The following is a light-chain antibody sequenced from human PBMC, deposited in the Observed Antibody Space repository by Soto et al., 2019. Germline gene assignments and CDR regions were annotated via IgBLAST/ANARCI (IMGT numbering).Light chain of an antibody. CDR2: GAS. Sequence: ELVLTQSPGXXSLSPGERATLSCRASRSVSSSYLTWYQQKPGQAPRLLIYGASSRATGIPDRFSGSGSGTDFTLTISRVEPEDFAVYYCQQYGSSPMYTFGQGTKLEIK. J-gene: IGKJ2*01. V-gene: IGKV3-20*01. CDR3: QQYGSSPMYT. CDR1: RSVSSSY.